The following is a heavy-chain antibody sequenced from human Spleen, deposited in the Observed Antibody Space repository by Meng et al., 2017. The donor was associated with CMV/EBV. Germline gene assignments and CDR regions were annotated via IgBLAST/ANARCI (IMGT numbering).Heavy chain of an antibody. CDR1: GFPFSNYW. J-gene: IGHJ4*02. Sequence: GESLKISCAASGFPFSNYWMTWVRQAPGKGLDWVANIKQDGSEKYYVDSLKGRFTISRDNAKNSLYLQMNGLRAEDTAVYYCASPPSNDFWSGYSSPLNFWGQGTLVTVSS. D-gene: IGHD3-3*01. V-gene: IGHV3-7*01. CDR2: IKQDGSEK. CDR3: ASPPSNDFWSGYSSPLNF.